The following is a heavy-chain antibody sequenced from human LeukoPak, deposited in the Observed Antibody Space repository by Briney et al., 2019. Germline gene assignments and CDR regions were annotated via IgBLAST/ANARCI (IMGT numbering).Heavy chain of an antibody. J-gene: IGHJ4*02. Sequence: SETLSLTCTVSGGSISSSSYYWGWIRQPPGKGLEWIGSIYYSGSTYYNPSLKSRVTISVDTSKNQFSLSLSSVTAADTAMFYCARMNIDAAGARKGRIDYWGQGTLVTVSS. V-gene: IGHV4-39*01. CDR3: ARMNIDAAGARKGRIDY. CDR2: IYYSGST. CDR1: GGSISSSSYY. D-gene: IGHD1-26*01.